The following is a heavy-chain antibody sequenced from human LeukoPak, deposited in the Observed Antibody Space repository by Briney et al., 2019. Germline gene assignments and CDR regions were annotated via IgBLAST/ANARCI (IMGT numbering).Heavy chain of an antibody. V-gene: IGHV1-18*01. D-gene: IGHD3-22*01. CDR3: AREISKYYYDSSGPGFDY. J-gene: IGHJ4*02. CDR2: ISAYNGNT. CDR1: GYTFTSYG. Sequence: ASVKVSCKASGYTFTSYGINWVRQAPGQGLEWMGWISAYNGNTNYAQKLPGRVTMTPDTSTSTAYMELRSLRADDTAVYYCAREISKYYYDSSGPGFDYWGQGTLVTVSS.